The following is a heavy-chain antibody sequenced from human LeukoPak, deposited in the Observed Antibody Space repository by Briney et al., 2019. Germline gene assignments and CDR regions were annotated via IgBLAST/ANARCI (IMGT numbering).Heavy chain of an antibody. CDR3: VRDQGTWWFDP. J-gene: IGHJ5*02. CDR1: GGSISSYY. V-gene: IGHV4-59*01. CDR2: IYYSGST. Sequence: SETLSLTCTVSGGSISSYYWSWIRQPPGKGLEWIGYIYYSGSTNYNPSLKGRVTISVDTSKNQFSLKLSSVTAADTAVYYCVRDQGTWWFDPWGQGTLVTVSS. D-gene: IGHD1-1*01.